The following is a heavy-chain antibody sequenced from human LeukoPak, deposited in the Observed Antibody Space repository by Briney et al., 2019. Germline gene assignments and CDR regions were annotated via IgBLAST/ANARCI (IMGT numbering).Heavy chain of an antibody. D-gene: IGHD6-19*01. V-gene: IGHV3-23*01. CDR1: GFTFSSYA. CDR2: ISGSGGST. CDR3: AKGGRVAGIWAADY. J-gene: IGHJ4*02. Sequence: GGSLRLSCAASGFTFSSYAMNWVRQAPGKGLEWVSGISGSGGSTYYADSVKGRFTISRDNLKNTLYLQMNSLRAKDTAVYYCAKGGRVAGIWAADYWGQGTLVTVSS.